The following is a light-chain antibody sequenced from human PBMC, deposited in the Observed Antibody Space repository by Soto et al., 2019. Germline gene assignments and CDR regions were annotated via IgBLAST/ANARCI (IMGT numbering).Light chain of an antibody. CDR2: DAS. V-gene: IGKV3-15*01. Sequence: EIVMTQSPATLSVSPGERATLSCRASQSVSSNLAWYQQKPGQAPRLLIYDASTRATGIPARFSGSGSGTEYTILISSRQSQDDAVVYYQQQHSWPGIFGQGTKVEIK. J-gene: IGKJ1*01. CDR1: QSVSSN. CDR3: QQQHSWPGI.